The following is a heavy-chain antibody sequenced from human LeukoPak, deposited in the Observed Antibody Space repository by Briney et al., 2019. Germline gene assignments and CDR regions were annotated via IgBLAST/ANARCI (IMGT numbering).Heavy chain of an antibody. V-gene: IGHV4-59*12. D-gene: IGHD3-22*01. J-gene: IGHJ4*02. Sequence: PSETLSLTCTVSGGSISSYYWSWIRQPPGEGLEWIGYIYHSGSTYYNPSLKSRVTISVGTSKNQFSLKPSSVTAADTAVYYCARGGEYYYDSSGYFYRGYYFDYWGQGTLVTVSS. CDR2: IYHSGST. CDR1: GGSISSYY. CDR3: ARGGEYYYDSSGYFYRGYYFDY.